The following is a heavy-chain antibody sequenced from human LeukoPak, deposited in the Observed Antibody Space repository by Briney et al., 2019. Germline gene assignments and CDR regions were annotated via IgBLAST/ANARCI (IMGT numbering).Heavy chain of an antibody. CDR3: ARMSYDFWSGYPLAFDN. Sequence: SETLSLTCTVSGGSISSYYWSWIRQPAGKGLEWIGRIYTSGSTNYNPSLKSRVTMSVDTSKNQFSLKLSSVTAADTAVYYCARMSYDFWSGYPLAFDNWGQGTMVTVSS. CDR1: GGSISSYY. D-gene: IGHD3-3*01. CDR2: IYTSGST. J-gene: IGHJ3*02. V-gene: IGHV4-4*07.